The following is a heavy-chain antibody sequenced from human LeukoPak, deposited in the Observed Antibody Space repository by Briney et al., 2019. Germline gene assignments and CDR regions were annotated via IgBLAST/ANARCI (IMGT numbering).Heavy chain of an antibody. J-gene: IGHJ4*02. CDR1: GGSFSGYY. V-gene: IGHV4-34*01. Sequence: SETLSLTCAVYGGSFSGYYWSWIRQPPGKGLEWIGEINHSGSTNYNPSLKSRVTISVDTSKNQFSLKLSSVTAADTAVYYCARAGTALGGDFDYWGQGTLVTVSS. CDR2: INHSGST. D-gene: IGHD3-16*01. CDR3: ARAGTALGGDFDY.